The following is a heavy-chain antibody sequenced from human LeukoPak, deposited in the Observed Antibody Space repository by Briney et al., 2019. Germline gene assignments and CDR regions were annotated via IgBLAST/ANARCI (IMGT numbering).Heavy chain of an antibody. CDR2: IYTSGST. CDR1: GGSISSYY. J-gene: IGHJ4*02. V-gene: IGHV4-4*07. Sequence: SETLSLTCTVSGGSISSYYWSWIRQPAGKGLEWIGRIYTSGSTNYNPSLKSRVTMSVDTSKNQFSLKLSSVTAADTAVYYCARGFGIAAAGKRFGYFDYWGQGTLVTVSS. CDR3: ARGFGIAAAGKRFGYFDY. D-gene: IGHD6-13*01.